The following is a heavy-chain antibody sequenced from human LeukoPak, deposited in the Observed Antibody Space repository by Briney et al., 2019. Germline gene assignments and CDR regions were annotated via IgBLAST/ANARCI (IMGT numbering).Heavy chain of an antibody. CDR1: GGSIRSGSYY. D-gene: IGHD5-18*01. Sequence: PSETLSHTCTVSGGSIRSGSYYWSWIRQPAGKGLEWIGHIYTRGTTNYNPSVKSRVTVSLDTSKNQISLKLSSVTAADTAIYYCARVYTVMGATTVDHYHYYMDVWGKGTTVTVSS. CDR2: IYTRGTT. V-gene: IGHV4-61*09. J-gene: IGHJ6*03. CDR3: ARVYTVMGATTVDHYHYYMDV.